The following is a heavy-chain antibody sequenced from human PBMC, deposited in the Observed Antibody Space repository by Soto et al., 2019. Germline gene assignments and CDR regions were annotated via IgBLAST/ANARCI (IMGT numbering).Heavy chain of an antibody. CDR2: FSHSGST. D-gene: IGHD6-6*01. CDR1: GGSFSGYY. V-gene: IGHV4-34*01. J-gene: IGHJ5*02. Sequence: SETLSLTCVAYGGSFSGYYWSWIRQPPGKGLEWIGEFSHSGSTNYTTSLKRRVTISVDTSRNRFSRTRRSLSAGDTAVYSCARGRGSSQLYRFEPWGQVTLGIVAS. CDR3: ARGRGSSQLYRFEP.